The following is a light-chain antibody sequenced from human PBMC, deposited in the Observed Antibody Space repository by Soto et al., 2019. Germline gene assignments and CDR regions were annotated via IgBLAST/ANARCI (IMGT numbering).Light chain of an antibody. V-gene: IGKV3-20*01. CDR2: GAS. CDR3: QQYGSSPLT. Sequence: EIVLTQSPGTLSLSPGERVTLSCRASQSLTNNNLAWYQRKPGQPPRLLIFGASTRAIGIPDRFSGRGSGTDFSLTISRLEREDFAVYYCQQYGSSPLTFGGGTKVEFK. CDR1: QSLTNNN. J-gene: IGKJ4*01.